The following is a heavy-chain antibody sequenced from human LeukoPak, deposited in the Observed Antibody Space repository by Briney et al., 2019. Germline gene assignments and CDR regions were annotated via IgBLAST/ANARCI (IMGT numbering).Heavy chain of an antibody. J-gene: IGHJ4*02. CDR2: ISSSGSTI. D-gene: IGHD5-18*01. V-gene: IGHV3-11*04. CDR1: GFTFSDYY. CDR3: ASPAAGSSGYSYGFSH. Sequence: GGSLRLSCAASGFTFSDYYMSWIRQAPGKGLEWVSYISSSGSTIYYADSVKGRFTISRDNAENSLYLQMNSLRAEDTAVYYCASPAAGSSGYSYGFSHWGQGTLVTVSS.